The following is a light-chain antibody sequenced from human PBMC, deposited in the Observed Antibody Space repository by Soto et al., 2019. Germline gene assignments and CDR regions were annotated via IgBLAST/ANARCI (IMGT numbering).Light chain of an antibody. CDR3: QHYANSPWT. J-gene: IGKJ1*01. V-gene: IGKV3-20*01. Sequence: EVVLTQSPGTLSLSPGERATLSCRASQTVSRTYLAWYQQKPVQAPRLLIYATSSRATGIPDRFSGSGSGTDFTLTISRLEPEDFAVYYCQHYANSPWTFGQGTKVDIK. CDR1: QTVSRTY. CDR2: ATS.